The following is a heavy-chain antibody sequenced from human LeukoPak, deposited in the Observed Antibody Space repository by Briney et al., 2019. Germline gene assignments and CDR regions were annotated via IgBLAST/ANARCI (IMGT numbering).Heavy chain of an antibody. D-gene: IGHD3-9*01. J-gene: IGHJ4*02. V-gene: IGHV1-24*01. CDR1: GHTLTEFS. CDR3: ATVYYDILTGYYTPNDY. CDR2: FDPEDDET. Sequence: VSVKVSCKVSGHTLTEFSIHWVRQAPGKGLEWMGGFDPEDDETIYAQKFQGRVIMTEDTSTDTAYMELSSLRSEDTAVYYCATVYYDILTGYYTPNDYWGQGTLVTVSS.